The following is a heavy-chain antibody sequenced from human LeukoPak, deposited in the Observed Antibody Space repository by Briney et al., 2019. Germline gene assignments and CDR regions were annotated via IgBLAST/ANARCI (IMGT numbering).Heavy chain of an antibody. CDR2: ISGSGGST. CDR3: AKELLWFGELLYRYFDY. D-gene: IGHD3-10*01. V-gene: IGHV3-23*01. Sequence: GGSLRLSCAVSGFTFDDYGMSWVRQASGKGLEWVSAISGSGGSTYYADSVKGRFTISRDNSKNTLYLQMNSLRAEDTAVYYCAKELLWFGELLYRYFDYWGQGTLVTVSS. CDR1: GFTFDDYG. J-gene: IGHJ4*02.